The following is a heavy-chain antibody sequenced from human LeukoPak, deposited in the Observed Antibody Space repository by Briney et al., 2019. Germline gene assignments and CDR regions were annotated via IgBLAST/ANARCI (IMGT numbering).Heavy chain of an antibody. D-gene: IGHD3-10*01. CDR2: IYYSGST. CDR1: GGSISSSSYY. V-gene: IGHV4-39*01. Sequence: SETLSLTCTVSGGSISSSSYYWGWIRQPPGKGLEWIGSIYYSGSTYYNPSLKSRVTISVDTSKNQFSLKLSSVTAADTAVYYCASLSYYYGSGEYYFDYWGQGTLVTVSS. J-gene: IGHJ4*02. CDR3: ASLSYYYGSGEYYFDY.